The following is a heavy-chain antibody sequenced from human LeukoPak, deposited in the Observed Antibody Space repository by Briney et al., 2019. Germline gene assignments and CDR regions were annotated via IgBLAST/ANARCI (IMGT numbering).Heavy chain of an antibody. CDR3: ARAGYCSGGSCYGIDY. V-gene: IGHV3-33*01. CDR2: IWYDGSNK. J-gene: IGHJ4*02. CDR1: GFTFSSYG. D-gene: IGHD2-15*01. Sequence: PGGSLRLSCAASGFTFSSYGMHWVRQAPGKGLEWVAVIWYDGSNKYYTDSVKGRFTITRDNSKNTLYLQMNSLRSEDTAVYYCARAGYCSGGSCYGIDYWGQGPLVTVSS.